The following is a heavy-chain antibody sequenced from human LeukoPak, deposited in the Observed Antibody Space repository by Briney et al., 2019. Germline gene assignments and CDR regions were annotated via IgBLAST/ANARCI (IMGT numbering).Heavy chain of an antibody. CDR3: AKMHGLVNWNYVGRYYMDV. Sequence: GGSLRLSCAASGFTFSSYAMSWVRQAPGKGLEGVSAISGSGDRTFYADSVKGRFTISRDNSKNTLYLQMNSLRAEDAAVYYCAKMHGLVNWNYVGRYYMDVWXKGXTVTVSS. D-gene: IGHD1-7*01. J-gene: IGHJ6*03. CDR2: ISGSGDRT. CDR1: GFTFSSYA. V-gene: IGHV3-23*01.